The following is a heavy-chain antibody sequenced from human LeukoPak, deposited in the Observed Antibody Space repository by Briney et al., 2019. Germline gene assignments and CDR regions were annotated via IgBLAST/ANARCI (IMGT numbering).Heavy chain of an antibody. CDR2: IYYSGST. Sequence: SETLSLTCTVSGGSISSSYYWGWIRQPPGKGLEWIGSIYYSGSTYYNPSLKSRVTISVDTSKNQFSLKLSSVTAADTAVYYCARDTVTTAGHAFDIWGQGTMVTVSS. V-gene: IGHV4-39*07. CDR3: ARDTVTTAGHAFDI. D-gene: IGHD4-17*01. J-gene: IGHJ3*02. CDR1: GGSISSSYY.